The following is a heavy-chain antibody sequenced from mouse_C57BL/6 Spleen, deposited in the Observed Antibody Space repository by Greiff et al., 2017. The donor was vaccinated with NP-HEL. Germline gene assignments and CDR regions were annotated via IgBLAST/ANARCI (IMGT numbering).Heavy chain of an antibody. D-gene: IGHD1-3*01. CDR2: ISSGSSTI. CDR3: ANNYFGAY. V-gene: IGHV5-17*01. CDR1: GFTFSDSG. Sequence: VQLKESGGGLVKPGGSLKLSCAASGFTFSDSGMHWVRQAPEKGLEWVAYISSGSSTIYYADTVKGRFTISRDNAKNTLFLQITSLRSEDTAMYYCANNYFGAYWGQGTLVTVSA. J-gene: IGHJ3*01.